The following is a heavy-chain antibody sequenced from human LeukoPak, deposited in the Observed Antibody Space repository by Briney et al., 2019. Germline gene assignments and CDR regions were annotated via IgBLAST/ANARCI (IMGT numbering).Heavy chain of an antibody. D-gene: IGHD6-25*01. CDR3: ARQSSGERPNFDY. Sequence: SETLSLTCTVSGGSISSYYWTWIRQPPGKELEWPRYIFYSGITNYNPSLKSRVTISLDTSKNQFSLKLSSVTAADTAVYYCARQSSGERPNFDYWGQGTLVTVSS. CDR1: GGSISSYY. V-gene: IGHV4-59*08. J-gene: IGHJ4*02. CDR2: IFYSGIT.